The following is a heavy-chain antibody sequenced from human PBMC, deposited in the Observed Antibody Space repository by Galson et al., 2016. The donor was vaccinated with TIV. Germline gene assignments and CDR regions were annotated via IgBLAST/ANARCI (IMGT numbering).Heavy chain of an antibody. D-gene: IGHD5-12*01. CDR2: INPAVGLT. J-gene: IGHJ4*02. V-gene: IGHV1-69*04. CDR1: GGTFNSYD. Sequence: SVKVSCKASGGTFNSYDISWLRQIPGEGFEWMGRINPAVGLTKYAQRFQGRFTITAAYMELSSLRSEDTAVYYCSSASHLVPTVHHYWGQGTLGTVSS. CDR3: SSASHLVPTVHHY.